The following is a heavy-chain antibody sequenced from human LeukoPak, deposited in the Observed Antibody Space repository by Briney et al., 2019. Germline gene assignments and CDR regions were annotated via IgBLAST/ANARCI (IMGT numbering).Heavy chain of an antibody. V-gene: IGHV4-34*01. Sequence: PSETLSLTCAVYGGSFNTYYWSWIRQPPGKGLERIGEINHSGSTNYNPSLKSRVIISVDTSKNQLSLKLSSVTAADTAVYYCARVDKNGGTTFDYWGQGTLVTVSS. J-gene: IGHJ4*02. CDR2: INHSGST. CDR1: GGSFNTYY. CDR3: ARVDKNGGTTFDY. D-gene: IGHD2/OR15-2a*01.